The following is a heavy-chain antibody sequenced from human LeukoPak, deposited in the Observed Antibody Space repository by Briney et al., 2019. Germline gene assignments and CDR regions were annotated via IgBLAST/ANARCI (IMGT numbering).Heavy chain of an antibody. J-gene: IGHJ4*02. CDR3: TRQYSGYNWGIDY. CDR2: ISYTGST. Sequence: SKTLSLTCTVSGGSVSSGNYYWTWIRQPLGKGLECIGYISYTGSTNYYPSLKSRITMSVDTSKNQFSPTLTSVTAADTAFYYCTRQYSGYNWGIDYWGQGTLVTVSS. D-gene: IGHD5-12*01. V-gene: IGHV4-61*01. CDR1: GGSVSSGNYY.